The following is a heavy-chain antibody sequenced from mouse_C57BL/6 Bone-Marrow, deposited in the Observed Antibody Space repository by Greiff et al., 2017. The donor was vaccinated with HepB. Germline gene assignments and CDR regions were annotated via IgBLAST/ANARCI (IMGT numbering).Heavy chain of an antibody. CDR2: IDPENGDT. CDR1: GFNIKDDY. Sequence: EVQLQQSGAELVRPGASVKLSCTASGFNIKDDYMHWVKQRPEQGLEWIGWIDPENGDTEYASKFQGKATITADTSSNTAYLQLSSLTSEDTAVYYCHYGSFDYWGQGTTLTVSS. CDR3: HYGSFDY. D-gene: IGHD1-1*01. J-gene: IGHJ2*01. V-gene: IGHV14-4*01.